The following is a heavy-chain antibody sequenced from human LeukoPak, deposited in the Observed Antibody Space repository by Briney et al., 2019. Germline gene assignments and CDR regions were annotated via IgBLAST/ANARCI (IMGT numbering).Heavy chain of an antibody. CDR3: ARDGDPFDY. Sequence: KPSETLSLTCAVYGGSFSGYYWSWIRQPPGKGLEWIGEINHSGSTNYNPSLKSRVTISVDTSKNQFSLKLSSVTAADTAVYYCARDGDPFDYWGRGTLVTVSS. V-gene: IGHV4-34*01. CDR1: GGSFSGYY. D-gene: IGHD4-17*01. CDR2: INHSGST. J-gene: IGHJ4*02.